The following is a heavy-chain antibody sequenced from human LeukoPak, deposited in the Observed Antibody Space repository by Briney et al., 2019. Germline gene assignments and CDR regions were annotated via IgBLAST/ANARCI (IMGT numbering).Heavy chain of an antibody. J-gene: IGHJ3*01. Sequence: SETLSLTCTVSGGSIGSYYWSWIRQPPGKGLECIGYIYHSGTTNYNPSLKSRVTMSADTSKNQFSLKLTSVTAADTAIYYCARQRDYADYLDAFDVWGQGTMVTVSS. CDR3: ARQRDYADYLDAFDV. V-gene: IGHV4-59*08. CDR2: IYHSGTT. D-gene: IGHD4-17*01. CDR1: GGSIGSYY.